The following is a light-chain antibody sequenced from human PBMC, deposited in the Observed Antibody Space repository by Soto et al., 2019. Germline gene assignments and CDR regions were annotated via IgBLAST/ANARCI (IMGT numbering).Light chain of an antibody. Sequence: VMRRSPATLSVSPGARATLSCRASQGIGDTLAWYQHKPGQTPRLLIYGTSTRATGVPARFSGSRSGTEFTLTINSLQSEDFAVYYCQRYNNWPLTFGGGTKVDIK. J-gene: IGKJ4*01. CDR3: QRYNNWPLT. V-gene: IGKV3-15*01. CDR2: GTS. CDR1: QGIGDT.